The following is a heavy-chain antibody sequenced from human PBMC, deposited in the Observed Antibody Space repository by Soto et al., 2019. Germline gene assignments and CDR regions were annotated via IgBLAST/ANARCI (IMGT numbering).Heavy chain of an antibody. CDR3: AREDGLWLDY. J-gene: IGHJ4*02. CDR1: VYTFTGYY. V-gene: IGHV1-2*04. Sequence: ASVKVSCNASVYTFTGYYMHWVRQAPGQGLEWVGWINPNSGGTNYAQKFQGWVTMTRDTSISTAYMELSRLRSDDTAVYYCAREDGLWLDYWGQGTLVTVSS. D-gene: IGHD2-21*01. CDR2: INPNSGGT.